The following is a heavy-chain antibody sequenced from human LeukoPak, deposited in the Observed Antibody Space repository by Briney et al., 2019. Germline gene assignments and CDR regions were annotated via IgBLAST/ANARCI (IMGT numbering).Heavy chain of an antibody. CDR3: AKQTRPQLERRLGFDY. CDR2: ISGSGGST. Sequence: GGPLRLSCAASGFTFSSYAMSWVRQAPGKGLEWVSAISGSGGSTYYADSVKGRFTISRDNSKNTLYLQMNSLRAEDTAVYYCAKQTRPQLERRLGFDYWGQGALVTVSS. CDR1: GFTFSSYA. J-gene: IGHJ4*02. D-gene: IGHD1-1*01. V-gene: IGHV3-23*01.